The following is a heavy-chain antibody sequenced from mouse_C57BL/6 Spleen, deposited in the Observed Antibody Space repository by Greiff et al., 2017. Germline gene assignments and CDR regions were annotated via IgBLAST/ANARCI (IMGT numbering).Heavy chain of an antibody. Sequence: VQLQQSGPELVKPGASVKISCKASGYSFTSYYIHWVKQRPGQGLEWIGWIYPGSGNTKYNEKFKGKATLTADTSSSTAYMQLSSLTSEDSAVYYCARGGTVTPFAYWGQGTLVTVSA. CDR1: GYSFTSYY. V-gene: IGHV1-66*01. D-gene: IGHD2-2*01. CDR3: ARGGTVTPFAY. J-gene: IGHJ3*01. CDR2: IYPGSGNT.